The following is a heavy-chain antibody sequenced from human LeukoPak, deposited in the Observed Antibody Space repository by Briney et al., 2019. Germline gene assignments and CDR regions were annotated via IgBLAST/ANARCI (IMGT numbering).Heavy chain of an antibody. CDR1: GFTFSSYG. D-gene: IGHD1-26*01. CDR3: ARDPYSGNYGNYYYYYMDV. CDR2: ISYDGSNK. Sequence: GGSLRLSCAASGFTFSSYGMHWVRQAPGKGLEWVAVISYDGSNKYYADSVKGRFTISRDNSKNSLYLQMNSLGPEDTAVYYCARDPYSGNYGNYYYYYMDVWGKGTTVTISS. V-gene: IGHV3-30*03. J-gene: IGHJ6*03.